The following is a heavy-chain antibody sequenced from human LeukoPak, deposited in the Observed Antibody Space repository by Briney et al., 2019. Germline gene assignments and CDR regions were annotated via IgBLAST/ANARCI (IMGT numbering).Heavy chain of an antibody. CDR1: GFTFSSYA. D-gene: IGHD3-10*01. J-gene: IGHJ4*02. CDR2: ISSSSSYI. V-gene: IGHV3-21*01. CDR3: ARARFGESVRPFDY. Sequence: GGSLRLSCAASGFTFSSYAMNWVRQAPGKGLEWVSSISSSSSYIYYADSVKGRFTISRDNAKNSLYLQMNSLRAEDTAVYYCARARFGESVRPFDYWGQGTLVTVSS.